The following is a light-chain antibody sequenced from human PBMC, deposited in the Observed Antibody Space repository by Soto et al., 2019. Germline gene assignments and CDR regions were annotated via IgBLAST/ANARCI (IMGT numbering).Light chain of an antibody. J-gene: IGKJ3*01. CDR3: QPRSNWPS. CDR2: DAS. V-gene: IGKV3-11*01. CDR1: QSVSSF. Sequence: EIVLTQSPGTLSLSPGERATLSCRASQSVSSFLAWYQQKPGQAPRLLIYDASNRATGIPTRFSGSGSGTDFTLTISILEPEDFAVYYCQPRSNWPSFGPGTKVDI.